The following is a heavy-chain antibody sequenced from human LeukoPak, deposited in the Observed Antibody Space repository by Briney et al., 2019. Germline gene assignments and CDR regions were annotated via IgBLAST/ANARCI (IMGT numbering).Heavy chain of an antibody. D-gene: IGHD6-6*01. CDR2: ISAYNGNT. Sequence: GASVKVPCKASGYTFTSYGISWVRQAPGQGLEWMGWISAYNGNTNYAQKLQGRVTMTTDTSTSTAYMELRSLRSDDTAVYYCARDADIEVGYSSSSSSDYWGQGTLVTVSS. J-gene: IGHJ4*02. V-gene: IGHV1-18*01. CDR1: GYTFTSYG. CDR3: ARDADIEVGYSSSSSSDY.